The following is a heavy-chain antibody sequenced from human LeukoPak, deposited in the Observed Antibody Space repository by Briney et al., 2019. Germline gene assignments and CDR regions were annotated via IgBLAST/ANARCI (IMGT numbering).Heavy chain of an antibody. D-gene: IGHD3-22*01. CDR1: GFTFSSYS. V-gene: IGHV3-21*01. J-gene: IGHJ4*02. Sequence: KSGGSLRLSCAASGFTFSSYSMNWVRQAPGKGLEWVSSISSSSSYICYADSVKGRFTISRDNAKNSLYLQMNSLRAEDTAVYYCAGASSGYYYGYWGQGTLVTVSS. CDR3: AGASSGYYYGY. CDR2: ISSSSSYI.